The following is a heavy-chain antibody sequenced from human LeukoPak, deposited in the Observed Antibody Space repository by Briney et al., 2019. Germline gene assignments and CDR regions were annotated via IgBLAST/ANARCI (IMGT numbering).Heavy chain of an antibody. CDR2: IYYSGST. J-gene: IGHJ2*01. D-gene: IGHD6-19*01. Sequence: SETLSLTCTVSGGSISSSSYYWGWIRQPPGKGLEWIGSIYYSGSTNYNPSLKSRVTMSVDTSKNQFSLKLSSVTAADTAVYYCAREAVAGRSWYFDLWGRGTLVTVSS. CDR3: AREAVAGRSWYFDL. CDR1: GGSISSSSYY. V-gene: IGHV4-39*07.